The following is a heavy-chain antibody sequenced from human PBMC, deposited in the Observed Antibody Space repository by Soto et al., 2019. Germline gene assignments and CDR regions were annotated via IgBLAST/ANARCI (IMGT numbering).Heavy chain of an antibody. CDR2: IIPMFGTT. Sequence: QVQLLQSGAEVKKPGSSVKVSCMTSAGTFSSYATSWVRQAPGQGLEWMGGIIPMFGTTNYSQNFQGRVTITAAESTRIAYMELHSLRSEDTAVYYCARTRIAAAYNLYYYYGMDSWGLGTTVTVYS. CDR1: AGTFSSYA. D-gene: IGHD6-13*01. J-gene: IGHJ6*02. CDR3: ARTRIAAAYNLYYYYGMDS. V-gene: IGHV1-69*12.